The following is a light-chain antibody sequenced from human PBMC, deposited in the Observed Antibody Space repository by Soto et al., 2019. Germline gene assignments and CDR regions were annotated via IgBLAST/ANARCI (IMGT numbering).Light chain of an antibody. Sequence: EIVVSQSPATLSLSPGERAIHSCRASQNVGSFLVWFQQKPGQAPRLLIYDASKRATGIPARFSGSGSGTDFTLTISSLEPEDFAVYYCQQRSNWPFFGGGTKVNIK. CDR3: QQRSNWPF. J-gene: IGKJ4*01. CDR2: DAS. CDR1: QNVGSF. V-gene: IGKV3-11*01.